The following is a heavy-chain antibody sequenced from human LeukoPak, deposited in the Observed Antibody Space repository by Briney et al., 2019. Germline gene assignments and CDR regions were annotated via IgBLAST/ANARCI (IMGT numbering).Heavy chain of an antibody. CDR2: IYSSVNT. Sequence: GGSLRLSCAASGFTVSSNYMTWARQAPGKGLEWVSIIYSSVNTYYTDSVKGRFTISKHNSMNTLYLQMNSLRAEDTAVYYCARMNDYLFYFDYWGQGILVTVSS. J-gene: IGHJ4*02. V-gene: IGHV3-53*04. CDR1: GFTVSSNY. D-gene: IGHD4/OR15-4a*01. CDR3: ARMNDYLFYFDY.